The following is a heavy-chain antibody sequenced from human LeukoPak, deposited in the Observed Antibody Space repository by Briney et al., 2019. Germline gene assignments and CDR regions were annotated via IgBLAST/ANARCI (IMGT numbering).Heavy chain of an antibody. CDR3: ARGSPTYDSSGYYDHFDY. CDR1: GFTFSSYS. CDR2: ISSTSSFI. D-gene: IGHD3-22*01. Sequence: GGSLRLSCADSGFTFSSYSMNWVRQAPGKGLEWVSSISSTSSFIYYADSVKGRFTISRDNAKNSLYLQMNSLRAEDTAVYYCARGSPTYDSSGYYDHFDYWGQGTLVTVSS. V-gene: IGHV3-21*01. J-gene: IGHJ4*02.